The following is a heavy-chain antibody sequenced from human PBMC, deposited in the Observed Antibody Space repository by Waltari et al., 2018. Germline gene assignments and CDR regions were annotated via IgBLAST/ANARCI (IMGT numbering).Heavy chain of an antibody. CDR3: ARDRGRGLYLDS. D-gene: IGHD2-15*01. J-gene: IGHJ4*02. CDR2: VHRSGRT. Sequence: PGLVKPSGTLSLTCAVSGDSMSSTPWWNWVRQPPGKGLEWIGQVHRSGRTNYNPSFEGRVTVSLYMSNNQFSLKVISATAADTAVYYCARDRGRGLYLDSWGPGTLVNVSP. V-gene: IGHV4-4*02. CDR1: GDSMSSTPW.